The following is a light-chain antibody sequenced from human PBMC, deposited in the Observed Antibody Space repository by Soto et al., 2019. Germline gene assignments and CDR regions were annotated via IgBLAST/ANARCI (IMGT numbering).Light chain of an antibody. CDR1: SSNVGAGYD. J-gene: IGLJ2*01. CDR3: QSYDSSLGGCV. CDR2: NNS. Sequence: QAVVTQPPSVSGAPGQRVTISCTGSSSNVGAGYDVHWYQQLPGRAPKLLIYNNSNRPSGVPDRFSGSKSGSSASLAITGLPAEDEAEYFCQSYDSSLGGCVFGGGTKLTVL. V-gene: IGLV1-40*01.